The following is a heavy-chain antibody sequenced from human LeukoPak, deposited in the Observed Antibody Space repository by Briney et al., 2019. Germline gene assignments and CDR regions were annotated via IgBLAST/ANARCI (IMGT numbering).Heavy chain of an antibody. D-gene: IGHD2-15*01. CDR2: IKQDGSEK. CDR1: GFTFSSYW. J-gene: IGHJ4*02. Sequence: GGSLRLSCAASGFTFSSYWMSWVRQAPGKGLEWVANIKQDGSEKYYVDSVKGRFTISRDNAKNALYLQMNSLRGEDTAVYYCARDFGYCSGGSCYFDYWGQGTLVTVSS. V-gene: IGHV3-7*01. CDR3: ARDFGYCSGGSCYFDY.